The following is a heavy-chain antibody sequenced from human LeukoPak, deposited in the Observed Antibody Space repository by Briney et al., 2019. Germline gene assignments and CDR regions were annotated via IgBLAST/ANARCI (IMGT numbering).Heavy chain of an antibody. J-gene: IGHJ4*02. CDR1: GFTFSSHG. D-gene: IGHD3-3*01. Sequence: GGTLRLSCVASGFTFSSHGMNWVRQAPGKGLVWVSRINSDGSSTSYADSVKGRFTISRDNAKNTLYLQMNSLRAEDTAVYYCASSTYYDFRSGYSLFDYWGQGTLVTVSS. CDR2: INSDGSST. V-gene: IGHV3-74*01. CDR3: ASSTYYDFRSGYSLFDY.